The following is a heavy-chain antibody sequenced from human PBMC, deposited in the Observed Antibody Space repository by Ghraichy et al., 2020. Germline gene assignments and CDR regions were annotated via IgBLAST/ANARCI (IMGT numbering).Heavy chain of an antibody. CDR3: ARRAPFLDTGRDYGVFYAFDL. D-gene: IGHD4-17*01. Sequence: SETLSLTCTVSGGSIGSTTYYWGWIRQPPGEGLEWIACVYYRGNTYYNPSLKSRVTISLDTSKDQFSLSLSSVTAADTAVYYCARRAPFLDTGRDYGVFYAFDLWGQGTMVTVSS. CDR1: GGSIGSTTYY. J-gene: IGHJ3*01. CDR2: VYYRGNT. V-gene: IGHV4-39*01.